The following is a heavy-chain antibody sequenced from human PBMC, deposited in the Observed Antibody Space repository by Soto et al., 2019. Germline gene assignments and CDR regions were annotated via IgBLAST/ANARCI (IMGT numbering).Heavy chain of an antibody. CDR1: GYAFTNYY. Sequence: ASVKVSCKASGYAFTNYYIHRVRQAPGQGLEWMGWINPNSGGTKYAQKCQGRVTMTRDTSISTAYLDLTRLRSDDTAVYYCARQLAYCGGDCYTEPIEYWGQGTLVTVSS. D-gene: IGHD2-21*02. J-gene: IGHJ4*02. V-gene: IGHV1-2*02. CDR2: INPNSGGT. CDR3: ARQLAYCGGDCYTEPIEY.